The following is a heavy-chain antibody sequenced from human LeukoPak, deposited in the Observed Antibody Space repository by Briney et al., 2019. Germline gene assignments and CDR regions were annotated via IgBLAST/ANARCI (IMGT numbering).Heavy chain of an antibody. D-gene: IGHD3-10*01. CDR3: AREGSALRDLNYFDF. CDR1: GYTFTSYG. V-gene: IGHV1-18*01. J-gene: IGHJ4*02. Sequence: ASVKVSCKASGYTFTSYGISWVRQAPGQGLEWMGWINAYNGNTNHAQKLQDRVTMTTDTSTSTAYMELRSLRSDDTAVYYCAREGSALRDLNYFDFWGQGTLVSVSS. CDR2: INAYNGNT.